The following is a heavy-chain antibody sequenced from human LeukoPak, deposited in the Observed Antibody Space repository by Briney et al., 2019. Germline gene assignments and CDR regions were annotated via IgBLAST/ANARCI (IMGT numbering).Heavy chain of an antibody. J-gene: IGHJ4*02. V-gene: IGHV3-7*03. D-gene: IGHD6-19*01. Sequence: GGSLRLSCAASGFTFSSYWMSWVRQAPGKGLEWVANINQNGSEKYYVDSVKGRFTISRDNAKNSLYLQMNSLKAEDTAVYYCARDRVAVAGTYFDYWGQGTLVTVSS. CDR1: GFTFSSYW. CDR3: ARDRVAVAGTYFDY. CDR2: INQNGSEK.